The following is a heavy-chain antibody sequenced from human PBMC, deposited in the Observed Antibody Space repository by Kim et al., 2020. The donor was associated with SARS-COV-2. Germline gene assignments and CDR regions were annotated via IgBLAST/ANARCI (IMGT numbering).Heavy chain of an antibody. V-gene: IGHV3-30*04. Sequence: GGSLRLSCAASGFTFSSYAMHWVRQAPGKGLEWVAVISYDGSNKYYADSVKGRFTISRDNSKNTLYLQMNSLRAEDTAVYYCARAPTPSYSSGWSVDYWGQGTLVTVSS. D-gene: IGHD6-19*01. CDR2: ISYDGSNK. CDR3: ARAPTPSYSSGWSVDY. CDR1: GFTFSSYA. J-gene: IGHJ4*02.